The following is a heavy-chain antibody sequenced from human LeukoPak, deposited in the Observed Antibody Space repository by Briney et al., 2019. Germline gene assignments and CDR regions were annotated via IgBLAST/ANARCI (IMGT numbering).Heavy chain of an antibody. CDR2: IIPIFGTA. CDR3: ARGVVPAAILPYYYYYMDV. CDR1: GGTFISYA. V-gene: IGHV1-69*05. Sequence: SVKVSCKASGGTFISYAISWVRQAPGQGLEWMGRIIPIFGTANYAQKFQGRVTITTDESTSTAYMELSSLRSEDTAVYYCARGVVPAAILPYYYYYMDVWGKGTTVTVSS. J-gene: IGHJ6*03. D-gene: IGHD2-2*01.